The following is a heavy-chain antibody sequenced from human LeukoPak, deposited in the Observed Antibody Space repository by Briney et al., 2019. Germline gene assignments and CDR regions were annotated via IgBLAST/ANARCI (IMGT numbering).Heavy chain of an antibody. CDR3: ARAYGDTPFDY. D-gene: IGHD4-17*01. Sequence: ASVKVSCKASGYTFTSYAMNWVRQAPGQGLEWMGIINPSGGSTSYAQKFQGRVTMTRDTSTSTVYMELSSLRSEDTAVYYCARAYGDTPFDYWGQGTLVTVSS. V-gene: IGHV1-46*01. CDR2: INPSGGST. J-gene: IGHJ4*02. CDR1: GYTFTSYA.